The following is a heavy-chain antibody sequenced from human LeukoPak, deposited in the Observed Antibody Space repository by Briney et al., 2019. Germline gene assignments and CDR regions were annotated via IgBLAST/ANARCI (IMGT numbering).Heavy chain of an antibody. CDR2: IIPILGIA. J-gene: IGHJ3*02. D-gene: IGHD2-2*01. CDR3: AREPGADAFDI. V-gene: IGHV1-69*04. CDR1: GGTFSSYA. Sequence: ASVKVSCKASGGTFSSYAISWVRQAPGQGLEWMGRIIPILGIANYAQKFQGRVTITADKSTSTAYMEPSSLRSEDTAVYYCAREPGADAFDIWGQGTMVTVSS.